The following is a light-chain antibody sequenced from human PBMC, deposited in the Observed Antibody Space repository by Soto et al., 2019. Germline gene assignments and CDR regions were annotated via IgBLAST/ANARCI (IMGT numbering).Light chain of an antibody. CDR2: KIS. V-gene: IGKV2-30*01. CDR1: QSLQDSGANTY. J-gene: IGKJ2*01. Sequence: DVVMAQSPLSLPVTLGQSASISCRSSQSLQDSGANTYLSWFQQRPGQSPRRLIYKISNRDSGVPDRFSGSGSDTDFTLKISRVEAEDVGIYFCMQGLHWPSTFGPGTKLEIK. CDR3: MQGLHWPST.